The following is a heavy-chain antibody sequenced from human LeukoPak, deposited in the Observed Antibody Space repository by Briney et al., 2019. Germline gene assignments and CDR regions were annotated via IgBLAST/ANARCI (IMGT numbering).Heavy chain of an antibody. CDR1: GFTFSSYA. CDR2: ISYNRDKK. V-gene: IGHV3-30*18. D-gene: IGHD3-22*01. CDR3: AKDPDYYDSSGYCADGFDI. Sequence: GGSLRLSCAASGFTFSSYAMSWVRQAPGKGLEWVAVISYNRDKKYYADSVKGRFTISRDNSKNTLYLQMNSLRAEDTAVYYCAKDPDYYDSSGYCADGFDIWGQGTMVTVSS. J-gene: IGHJ3*02.